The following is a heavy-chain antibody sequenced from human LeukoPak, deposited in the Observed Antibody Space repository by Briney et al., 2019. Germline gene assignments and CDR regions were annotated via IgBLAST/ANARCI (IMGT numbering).Heavy chain of an antibody. CDR3: ARCGAAVTTHFSH. CDR1: GYSFSIYG. J-gene: IGHJ4*02. CDR2: ISASDGTT. D-gene: IGHD4-17*01. V-gene: IGHV1-18*01. Sequence: ASVQVSCKASGYSFSIYGITWARQAPGQGLEYLGWISASDGTTNYAQKVQDRVTMTTDTSTSAAYLELRSLRSEDTAVYYCARCGAAVTTHFSHWGQGTLVTVSS.